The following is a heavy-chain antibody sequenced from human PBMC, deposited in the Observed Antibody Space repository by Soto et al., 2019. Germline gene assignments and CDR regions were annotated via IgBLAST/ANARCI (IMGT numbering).Heavy chain of an antibody. J-gene: IGHJ6*02. Sequence: SETLSLTCTVSGGSISGYYWTWIRQPAGKGLEWIGRKHTSGTTNYNPSLKSRVTMSIDTSTNQFSLNLSSVTAADTAVYYCARGGEFYVLDVWGQGTTVTVSS. CDR2: KHTSGTT. CDR1: GGSISGYY. CDR3: ARGGEFYVLDV. D-gene: IGHD3-16*01. V-gene: IGHV4-4*07.